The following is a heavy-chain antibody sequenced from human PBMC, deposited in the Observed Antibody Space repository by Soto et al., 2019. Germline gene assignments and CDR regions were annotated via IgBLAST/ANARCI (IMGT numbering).Heavy chain of an antibody. Sequence: QVQLVQSGAEVKKPGASVKVSCKASGYTFTTSDIIWVRQAAGQGLEWMGWMNPYNGNTGYAQKFQGRVTITRNTSIATAYMELSSLRSEDTAVYFCARRKERSGPHYFDYWGQGSLVTVSS. CDR3: ARRKERSGPHYFDY. CDR2: MNPYNGNT. J-gene: IGHJ4*02. V-gene: IGHV1-8*01. CDR1: GYTFTTSD. D-gene: IGHD6-25*01.